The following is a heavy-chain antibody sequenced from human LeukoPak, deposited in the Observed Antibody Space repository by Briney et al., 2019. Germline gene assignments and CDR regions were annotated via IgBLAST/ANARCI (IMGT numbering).Heavy chain of an antibody. CDR1: EFTFINYA. D-gene: IGHD3-10*01. J-gene: IGHJ4*02. Sequence: PGGSLRLSCAGSEFTFINYAMSWVRQAPGKGLEWVSTISGSGTTTYYADSVKGRFTISRDTSKNTMCMQMNSLRAEDTAVYYCASMGASIYGSYYFEYWGQGALVTVSS. V-gene: IGHV3-23*01. CDR3: ASMGASIYGSYYFEY. CDR2: ISGSGTTT.